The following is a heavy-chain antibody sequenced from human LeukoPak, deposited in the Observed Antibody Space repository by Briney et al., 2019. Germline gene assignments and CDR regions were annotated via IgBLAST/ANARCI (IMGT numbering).Heavy chain of an antibody. CDR1: GYTFTSHG. J-gene: IGHJ4*02. CDR3: ARSDYYDSSGYYLSFDY. Sequence: ASVKVSCKASGYTFTSHGISWVRQAPGQGLEWMGWTSAYNGNTNYAQKLQGRVTMTTDTSTSTAYMELRSLRSDDTAVYYCARSDYYDSSGYYLSFDYWGQGTLVTVSS. CDR2: TSAYNGNT. D-gene: IGHD3-22*01. V-gene: IGHV1-18*01.